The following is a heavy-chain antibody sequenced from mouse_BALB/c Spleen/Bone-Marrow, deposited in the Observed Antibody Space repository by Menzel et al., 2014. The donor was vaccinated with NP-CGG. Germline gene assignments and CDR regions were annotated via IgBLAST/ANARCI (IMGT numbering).Heavy chain of an antibody. J-gene: IGHJ2*01. CDR2: INPYNGDT. CDR1: GYSFTGYF. V-gene: IGHV1-20*02. D-gene: IGHD1-2*01. Sequence: VHVKQSGPELVKPGASVKISCEASGYSFTGYFMNWVMQSHGKSLEWIGRINPYNGDTFYNQKFKGKATLTVDKSSSTAHLELRSLASEDSAAYYCASSFITTAYYFDYWGQGTTLTVSS. CDR3: ASSFITTAYYFDY.